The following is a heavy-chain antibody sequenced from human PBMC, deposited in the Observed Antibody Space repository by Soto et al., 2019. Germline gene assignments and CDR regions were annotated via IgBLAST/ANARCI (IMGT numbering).Heavy chain of an antibody. D-gene: IGHD2-2*01. CDR2: IYPGDSDT. CDR3: ARHRPRIVVVQAATVGDAFDI. Sequence: PGESLKISCKGSGYSFTSYWIGWVRQMPGKGLEWMGIIYPGDSDTRYSPSFQGQVTISADKSISTAYLQWSSLKASDTAMYYCARHRPRIVVVQAATVGDAFDIWGQGTMVTV. V-gene: IGHV5-51*01. CDR1: GYSFTSYW. J-gene: IGHJ3*02.